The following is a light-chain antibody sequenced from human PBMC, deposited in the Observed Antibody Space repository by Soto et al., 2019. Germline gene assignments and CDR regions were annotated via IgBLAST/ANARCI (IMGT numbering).Light chain of an antibody. Sequence: QSALTQPHSVSGSPRQSVTISCTGTSSDVGGYNYVSWYQPRPGKAPKLMIYDVSKRPSGVPDRFSGSKSGKTASLTISGLQADDDADYYCSSYAGSYTLVFGGGTKLTVL. CDR1: SSDVGGYNY. CDR3: SSYAGSYTLV. J-gene: IGLJ2*01. CDR2: DVS. V-gene: IGLV2-11*01.